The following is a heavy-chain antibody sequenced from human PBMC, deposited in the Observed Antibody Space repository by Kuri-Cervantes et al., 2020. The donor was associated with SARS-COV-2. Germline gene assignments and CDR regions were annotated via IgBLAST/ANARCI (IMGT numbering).Heavy chain of an antibody. J-gene: IGHJ4*02. CDR1: GGSFRTFI. CDR2: ISPLFEKA. CDR3: TKEKGNTYGFDY. V-gene: IGHV1-69*13. D-gene: IGHD5-18*01. Sequence: SVKVSCKTSGGSFRTFIISWVRQALGQGLEWMGGISPLFEKANYAQKFQGRVTITADESTSTVYMEVSSLRFEDTAVYYCTKEKGNTYGFDYWGQGTLVTVSS.